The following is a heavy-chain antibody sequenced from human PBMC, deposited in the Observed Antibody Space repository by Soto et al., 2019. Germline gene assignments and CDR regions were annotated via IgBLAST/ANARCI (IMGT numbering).Heavy chain of an antibody. J-gene: IGHJ3*02. CDR2: ISYDGSNK. CDR3: ATLTDIVVVVAATTGAFDI. V-gene: IGHV3-30-3*01. Sequence: QVQLVESGGGVVQPGRSLRLSCAASGFTFSSYAMHWVRQAPGQGLEWVAVISYDGSNKYYADSVKGRFTISRDNSKNTLNLQMNSLRAEDTAVYYCATLTDIVVVVAATTGAFDIWGQGTMVTFSS. D-gene: IGHD2-15*01. CDR1: GFTFSSYA.